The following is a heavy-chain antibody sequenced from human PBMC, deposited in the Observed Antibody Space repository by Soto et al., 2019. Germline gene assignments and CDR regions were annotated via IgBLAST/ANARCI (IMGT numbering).Heavy chain of an antibody. J-gene: IGHJ6*02. CDR3: ATSLWLVEGYYGMDV. CDR2: INAGNGNT. V-gene: IGHV1-3*05. D-gene: IGHD6-19*01. Sequence: QVQLVQSGAEEKKPGASVKVSCKASGYTFTSYAMHWVRQAPGQRLEWMGWINAGNGNTKYSQKFQGRVTITRDTSXITADMELSSLRSEDTAVYYCATSLWLVEGYYGMDVWGQGTTVTVSS. CDR1: GYTFTSYA.